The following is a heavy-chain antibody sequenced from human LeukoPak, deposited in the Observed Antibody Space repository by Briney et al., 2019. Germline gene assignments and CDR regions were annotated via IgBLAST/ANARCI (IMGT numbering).Heavy chain of an antibody. CDR3: ASPHGANAGY. J-gene: IGHJ4*02. V-gene: IGHV4-59*02. CDR2: VHYNGRA. CDR1: GGSVTDTC. Sequence: SETLSLTCTVSGGSVTDTCWSWIRQPPGKGLEWIAYVHYNGRADYNPSLKSRVTMSVDTSKNQFSLRLTSVTAADTAVYYCASPHGANAGYWGQGTLVTVSS. D-gene: IGHD4/OR15-4a*01.